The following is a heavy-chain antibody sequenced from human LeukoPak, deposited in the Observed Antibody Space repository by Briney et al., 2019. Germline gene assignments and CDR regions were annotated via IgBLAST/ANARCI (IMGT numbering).Heavy chain of an antibody. CDR3: ARDLGQYYDTSDNWFDP. D-gene: IGHD3-22*01. CDR1: GFTFSSYS. V-gene: IGHV3-21*01. CDR2: ISGSSTYI. Sequence: GGSLRLSCAASGFTFSSYSINWVRQAPGKGLEWVSSISGSSTYIYYADSVKGRFTISRDNAKNSLSLQMNSLRAEDTAVYYCARDLGQYYDTSDNWFDPWGQGTLVTVSS. J-gene: IGHJ5*02.